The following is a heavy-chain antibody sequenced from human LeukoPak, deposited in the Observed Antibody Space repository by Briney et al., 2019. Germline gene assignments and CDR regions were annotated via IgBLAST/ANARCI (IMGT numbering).Heavy chain of an antibody. J-gene: IGHJ6*03. V-gene: IGHV3-7*04. CDR1: GFTFSTYR. D-gene: IGHD4-17*01. Sequence: GGSLRLSCAASGFTFSTYRMSWVRQAPGKGLEWVANIKQDGSEKHYVDSVKGRFTISRDNAKNSLYLQMSSLRAEDTAVYYCARGSRSTVTTGNYYYYYYMDVWGKGTTVTVSS. CDR2: IKQDGSEK. CDR3: ARGSRSTVTTGNYYYYYYMDV.